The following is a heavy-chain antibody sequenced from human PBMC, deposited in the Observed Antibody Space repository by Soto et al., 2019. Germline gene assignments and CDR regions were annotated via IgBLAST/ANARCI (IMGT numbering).Heavy chain of an antibody. CDR1: GFTFSSYA. V-gene: IGHV3-30-3*01. J-gene: IGHJ4*02. CDR2: IPYDGSNK. D-gene: IGHD6-19*01. Sequence: PGGSLRLSCAASGFTFSSYAMHWVRQAPGKGLEWVAVIPYDGSNKYYADSVKGRFTISRDNSKNTLYLQMNSLRAEDTAVYYCARDHSGSGYFDYWGQGTLVTVSS. CDR3: ARDHSGSGYFDY.